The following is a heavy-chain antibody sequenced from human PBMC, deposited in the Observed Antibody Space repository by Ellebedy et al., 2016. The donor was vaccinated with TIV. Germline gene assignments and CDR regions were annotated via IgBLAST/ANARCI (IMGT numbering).Heavy chain of an antibody. CDR3: APNPGKVDNPFDS. D-gene: IGHD1-14*01. J-gene: IGHJ4*02. CDR2: IYTSGST. V-gene: IGHV4-4*07. Sequence: SETLSLTXTVSGGSISSYYWSWIRQPAGKGLEWIGRIYTSGSTNYNPSLKSRVAMSVDTSKNQFSLKLSSVTAADTAVYYCAPNPGKVDNPFDSWGQGTLVTVSS. CDR1: GGSISSYY.